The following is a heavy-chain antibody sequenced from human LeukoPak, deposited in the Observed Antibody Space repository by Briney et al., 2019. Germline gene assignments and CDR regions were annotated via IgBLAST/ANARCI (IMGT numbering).Heavy chain of an antibody. J-gene: IGHJ4*02. CDR2: IYSGGST. V-gene: IGHV3-53*01. CDR3: ATSYGSGSYGH. D-gene: IGHD3-10*01. Sequence: GGSLRLSCAASGSTVSSNYMNWVRQAPGKGLQWVSVIYSGGSTYYADSVKGRFTISRDNSKNTLYLQMNSLSTEDTAVYYCATSYGSGSYGHWGQGTLVTVSS. CDR1: GSTVSSNY.